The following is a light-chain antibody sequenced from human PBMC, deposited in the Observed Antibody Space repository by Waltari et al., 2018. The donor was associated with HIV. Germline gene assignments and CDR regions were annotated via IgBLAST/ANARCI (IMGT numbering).Light chain of an antibody. CDR1: QSISTW. CDR2: KAS. CDR3: LQYNSYWT. V-gene: IGKV1-5*03. J-gene: IGKJ1*01. Sequence: DIQMTQSPSTLTASVRARVTITCRASQSISTWLAWYQQKPGKAPKPLIYKASSLESGVPSRFSGSGSGTEFSLTISSLQPGDCATYYCLQYNSYWTFGQGTKVEIK.